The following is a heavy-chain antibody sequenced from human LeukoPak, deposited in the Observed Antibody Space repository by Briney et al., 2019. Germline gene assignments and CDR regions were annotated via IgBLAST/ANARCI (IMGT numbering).Heavy chain of an antibody. Sequence: PSETLSLTCTVSGGSMSTYLWSWIRQPPGKGLEWIGYIYDSGRTNYNPSLKSRVTISVDTSKNQFSLKLSSVTAADTAVYYCARDLVGTYWGQGTLVTVSS. CDR3: ARDLVGTY. D-gene: IGHD1-26*01. CDR2: IYDSGRT. J-gene: IGHJ4*02. CDR1: GGSMSTYL. V-gene: IGHV4-59*01.